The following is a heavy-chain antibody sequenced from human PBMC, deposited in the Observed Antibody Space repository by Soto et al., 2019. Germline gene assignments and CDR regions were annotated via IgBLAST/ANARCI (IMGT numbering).Heavy chain of an antibody. CDR3: AKAPAAITFNWSDP. CDR2: ISGSGGST. J-gene: IGHJ5*02. CDR1: GFTFSSYA. V-gene: IGHV3-23*01. Sequence: GGSLRLSCAASGFTFSSYAMSWVRQAPGKGLEWVSAISGSGGSTYYADSVKGRFTISRDNSKNTLYLQMNSLRAEDTAVYYCAKAPAAITFNWSDPWGQGPLVTVSS. D-gene: IGHD2-2*01.